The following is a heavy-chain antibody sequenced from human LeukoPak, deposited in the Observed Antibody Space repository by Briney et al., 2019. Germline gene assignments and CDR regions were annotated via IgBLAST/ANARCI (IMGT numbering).Heavy chain of an antibody. CDR3: ARDHNWNANDAFDI. CDR2: ISSSSSTI. J-gene: IGHJ3*02. D-gene: IGHD1-1*01. Sequence: PGGSLRLSCAASGFTFRTYGMHWVRQAPGKGLEWVSYISSSSSTIYYADSVKGRFTISRDNAKNSLYLQMNSLRAEDTAVYYCARDHNWNANDAFDIWGQGTMVTVSS. V-gene: IGHV3-48*01. CDR1: GFTFRTYG.